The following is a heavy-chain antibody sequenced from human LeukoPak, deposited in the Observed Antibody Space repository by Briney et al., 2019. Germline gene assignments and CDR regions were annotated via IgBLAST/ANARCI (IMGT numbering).Heavy chain of an antibody. V-gene: IGHV3-43D*03. CDR2: ISWDGGST. CDR1: GFTFSSYT. D-gene: IGHD6-13*01. CDR3: AKDIAAAGQYYFDY. Sequence: GGSLRLSCAASGFTFSSYTMNWVRQAPGKGLEWVSLISWDGGSTYYADSVKGRFTISRDNSKNSLYLQMNSLRAEDTALYYCAKDIAAAGQYYFDYWGQGTLVTVSS. J-gene: IGHJ4*02.